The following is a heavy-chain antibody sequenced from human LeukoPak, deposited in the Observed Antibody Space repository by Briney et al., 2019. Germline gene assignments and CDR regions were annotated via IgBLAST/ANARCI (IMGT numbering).Heavy chain of an antibody. CDR1: GGTFSSYA. D-gene: IGHD2-21*01. J-gene: IGHJ4*02. V-gene: IGHV1-69*01. Sequence: ASVKVSCKASGGTFSSYAISWVRQAPGQGLEWMGGIIPIFGTANSAQKFQGRGTITSDESTRTAYMELSSLRSEDTAVYYCARGPLGDPAHFDYWGQGTLVTVSS. CDR3: ARGPLGDPAHFDY. CDR2: IIPIFGTA.